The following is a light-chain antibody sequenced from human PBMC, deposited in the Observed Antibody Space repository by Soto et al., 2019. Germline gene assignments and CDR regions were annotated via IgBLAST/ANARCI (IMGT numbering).Light chain of an antibody. Sequence: EILLTHSPSTLSLSPGQGLTLSCRASQSVTVNSLAWYQQKNGQAPRLXIYAASTRAAAVPDRFTGSGYGTDFALTISRLEPEDFGVYYCQQYGDSPLTSGPGTKVDIK. V-gene: IGKV3-20*01. CDR1: QSVTVNS. CDR2: AAS. J-gene: IGKJ3*01. CDR3: QQYGDSPLT.